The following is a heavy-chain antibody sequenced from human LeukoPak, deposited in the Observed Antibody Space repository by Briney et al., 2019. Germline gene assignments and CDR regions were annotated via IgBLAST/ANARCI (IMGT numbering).Heavy chain of an antibody. J-gene: IGHJ6*03. Sequence: VASVKVSCKAFGYTFTSYYMHWVRQAPGQGLEWMGIINPSGGSTSYAQKFQGRVTMTRDMSTSTVYMELSSLRSEDTAVYYCARDYDFWSGYPTEKYYYYMDVWGKGTTVTVSS. CDR2: INPSGGST. CDR3: ARDYDFWSGYPTEKYYYYMDV. D-gene: IGHD3-3*01. CDR1: GYTFTSYY. V-gene: IGHV1-46*01.